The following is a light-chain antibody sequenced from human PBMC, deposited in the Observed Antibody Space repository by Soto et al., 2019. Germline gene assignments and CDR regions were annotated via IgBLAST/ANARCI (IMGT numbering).Light chain of an antibody. Sequence: QSVLTQPASVSGSPGQSITISCTGTSSDVGRYNYVSWYQQHPGKAPKLMIYDVSYRSSGVSNRFSGSKSGNTASLTISGLQAEDEADYYCSSYTSSITHVFGGGTKLTVL. J-gene: IGLJ2*01. CDR3: SSYTSSITHV. CDR2: DVS. CDR1: SSDVGRYNY. V-gene: IGLV2-14*03.